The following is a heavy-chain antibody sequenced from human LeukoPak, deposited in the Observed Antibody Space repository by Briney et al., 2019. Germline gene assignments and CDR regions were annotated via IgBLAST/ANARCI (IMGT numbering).Heavy chain of an antibody. CDR1: GFTFTSYS. CDR3: ASWPGETYYYDMDV. CDR2: ISSSSNTI. V-gene: IGHV3-48*01. Sequence: PGGSLRLSCAASGFTFTSYSMNWVRQAPGKGLKWVSYISSSSNTIYYADSVKGRFTISRDNAKNSLYLQMNSLRAEDTAVYYCASWPGETYYYDMDVWGKGTTVTVSS. J-gene: IGHJ6*03.